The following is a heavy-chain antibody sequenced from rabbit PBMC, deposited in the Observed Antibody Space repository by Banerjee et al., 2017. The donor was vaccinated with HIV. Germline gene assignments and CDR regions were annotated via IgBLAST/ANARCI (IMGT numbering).Heavy chain of an antibody. CDR3: ARGYADYKYYYGMDL. Sequence: QSLEESGGDLVKPGASLTLTCKASGFTLSSSYWICWVRQAPGKGLEWIACIGAGSSGNAYYATWAKGRFTISKTSSTTVTLQMTSLTAADTATYFCARGYADYKYYYGMDLWGQGTLVTVS. J-gene: IGHJ6*01. CDR1: GFTLSSSYW. CDR2: IGAGSSGNA. V-gene: IGHV1S40*01. D-gene: IGHD7-1*01.